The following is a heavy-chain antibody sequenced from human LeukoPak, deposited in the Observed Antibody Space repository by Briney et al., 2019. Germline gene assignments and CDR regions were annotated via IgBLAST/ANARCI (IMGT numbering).Heavy chain of an antibody. Sequence: GGSLRLSCAASGFTFSSYAMSWVRQAPGKGLEWVSAISGSGGSTYYADSVKGRFTISRDNSKNTLYLQMNSLRAEDTAVYYCARALAVAGKGWFDPWGQGTLVTVSS. D-gene: IGHD6-19*01. J-gene: IGHJ5*02. V-gene: IGHV3-23*01. CDR3: ARALAVAGKGWFDP. CDR1: GFTFSSYA. CDR2: ISGSGGST.